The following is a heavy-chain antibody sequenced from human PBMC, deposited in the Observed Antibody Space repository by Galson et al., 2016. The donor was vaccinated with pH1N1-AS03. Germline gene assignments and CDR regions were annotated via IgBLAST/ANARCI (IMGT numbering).Heavy chain of an antibody. V-gene: IGHV5-51*01. J-gene: IGHJ6*04. Sequence: SGAEVKKPGESLKISCKGSGYSFTNYWIGWVRQMPGKGLEWMGIIYPGDSYTRYSPSFQGQVTISSGKSITTAYLQWSNLKASDTAMYYCARHRLSVTHSFSTRGIDVWGKGTTVTVSS. CDR2: IYPGDSYT. D-gene: IGHD5/OR15-5a*01. CDR1: GYSFTNYW. CDR3: ARHRLSVTHSFSTRGIDV.